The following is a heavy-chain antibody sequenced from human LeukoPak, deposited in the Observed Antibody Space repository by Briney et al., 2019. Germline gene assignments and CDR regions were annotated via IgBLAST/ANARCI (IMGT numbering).Heavy chain of an antibody. Sequence: GASVKVSCKVSGYTLTELSMHWVRQAPGKGLEWMGGFDPEDGETIYAQKFQGRVTMTEDTSTDTAYMELSSLRSEDTAVYYCATAGPGYYYYGMDVWGKGTTVTVSS. V-gene: IGHV1-24*01. CDR1: GYTLTELS. CDR2: FDPEDGET. CDR3: ATAGPGYYYYGMDV. J-gene: IGHJ6*04. D-gene: IGHD3-10*01.